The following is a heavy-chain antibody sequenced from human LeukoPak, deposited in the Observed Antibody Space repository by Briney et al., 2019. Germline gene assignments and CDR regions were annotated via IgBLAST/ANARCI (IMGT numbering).Heavy chain of an antibody. CDR2: IDYSEST. J-gene: IGHJ3*02. CDR3: ARDRRRELLHAFDI. V-gene: IGHV4-59*13. CDR1: GGTLSRNY. D-gene: IGHD1-26*01. Sequence: SETLSLTYTVSGGTLSRNYWSWIRQPPGKGLEWIAYIDYSESTNYNPSLKSRLTISVDASKNQFSLKLGSVTAADTAVYYCARDRRRELLHAFDIWGQGTMVTVSS.